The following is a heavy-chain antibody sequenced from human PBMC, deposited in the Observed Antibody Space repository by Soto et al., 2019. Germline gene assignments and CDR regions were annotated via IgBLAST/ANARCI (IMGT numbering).Heavy chain of an antibody. Sequence: ASVKVSSKASGYTCTSDAMHWVRQAPGQRLEWMGWINVGNGNTKYSQKFQGRVTITKDTSASTAYMELSSLRSEDTAVYYCARANGAFDIWGQGTMVTVS. CDR1: GYTCTSDA. D-gene: IGHD2-8*01. J-gene: IGHJ3*02. V-gene: IGHV1-3*01. CDR2: INVGNGNT. CDR3: ARANGAFDI.